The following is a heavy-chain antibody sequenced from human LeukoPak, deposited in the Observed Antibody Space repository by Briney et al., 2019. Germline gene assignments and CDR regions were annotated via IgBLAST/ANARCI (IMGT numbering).Heavy chain of an antibody. CDR2: MRYDGSHK. J-gene: IGHJ6*03. Sequence: GGSLRLSCAASEITFSNYAMHWVRQAPGKGLEWVAFMRYDGSHKYYADSVKGRFTISRDNSKNTLYLQMGSLRAEDMAVYYCARDGRYSSSWHRDYYYYYMDVWGKGTTVTVSS. CDR3: ARDGRYSSSWHRDYYYYYMDV. V-gene: IGHV3-30*02. CDR1: EITFSNYA. D-gene: IGHD6-13*01.